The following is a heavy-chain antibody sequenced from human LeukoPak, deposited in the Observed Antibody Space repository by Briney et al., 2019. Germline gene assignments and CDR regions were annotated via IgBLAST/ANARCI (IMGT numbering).Heavy chain of an antibody. CDR1: GDSISSYY. D-gene: IGHD2-2*01. J-gene: IGHJ6*02. V-gene: IGHV4-59*08. Sequence: PSETLFLTCTVSGDSISSYYWSWIRQPPGKGLEWIGYIYYSGSTNYNPSLKSRVTISVDTSKKQFSLMLSSVTAADTAVYYCARLVKKALGMDVWGQGTTVTVSS. CDR2: IYYSGST. CDR3: ARLVKKALGMDV.